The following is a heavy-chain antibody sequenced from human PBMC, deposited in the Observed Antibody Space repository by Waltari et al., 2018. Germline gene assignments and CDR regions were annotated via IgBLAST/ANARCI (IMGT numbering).Heavy chain of an antibody. Sequence: EVHLVESGGGLVQPGRSLRLSCAASGFLFDDYAMHWVRQFPGKGLEWVSGLNWNGDTTGYADSVKGRFTISRDNAKNSLFLQMDSLTPEDTAVYYCTKDSGASLVTSFVDSWGHGTLVTVSS. J-gene: IGHJ5*01. CDR1: GFLFDDYA. CDR2: LNWNGDTT. CDR3: TKDSGASLVTSFVDS. D-gene: IGHD4-4*01. V-gene: IGHV3-9*01.